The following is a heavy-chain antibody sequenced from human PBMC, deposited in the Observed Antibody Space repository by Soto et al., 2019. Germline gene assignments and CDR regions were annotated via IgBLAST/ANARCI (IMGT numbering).Heavy chain of an antibody. J-gene: IGHJ4*02. CDR3: ARGQNYDFWSGYFRG. Sequence: QVQLQESGPGLVKPSETLSLTCSVSGGSISSYYWSWIRQPPGKGLEWIGYIYYTGSSNYNPSLKSRVTMSVDLSRNQFSLRLTSVTTADTAIYYCARGQNYDFWSGYFRGWGQGTLVTVSS. V-gene: IGHV4-59*01. CDR2: IYYTGSS. CDR1: GGSISSYY. D-gene: IGHD3-3*01.